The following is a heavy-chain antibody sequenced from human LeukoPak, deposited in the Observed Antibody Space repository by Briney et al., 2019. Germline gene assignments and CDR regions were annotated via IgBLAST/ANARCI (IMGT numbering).Heavy chain of an antibody. V-gene: IGHV4-39*01. CDR1: GGSISSSSYY. CDR3: ARPSKNHGDYGY. Sequence: SETLSLTCTVSGGSISSSSYYWGWIRQPPGKGLEWIGSIYYSGSTYYNPSLKSRVTISVDTSKNQFSLKLSSVTAADTAVYYCARPSKNHGDYGYWGQGTLVTVSS. J-gene: IGHJ4*02. CDR2: IYYSGST. D-gene: IGHD4-17*01.